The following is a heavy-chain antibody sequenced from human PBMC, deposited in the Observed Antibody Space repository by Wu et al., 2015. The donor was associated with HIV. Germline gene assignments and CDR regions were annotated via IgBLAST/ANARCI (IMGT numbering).Heavy chain of an antibody. J-gene: IGHJ6*03. CDR3: ARCMVRGNFYDYYYYMDV. V-gene: IGHV1-8*03. Sequence: QLVQSGAEVKKPGSSVKVSCKASGGSFSRSGISWVRQAPGKGFEWMGRMNPNSGNTGYAQKFQGRVTITRNTSISTAYMELSSLRSEDTAVYYCARCMVRGNFYDYYYYMDVWGKGTTVTVSS. D-gene: IGHD3-10*01. CDR1: GGSFSRSG. CDR2: MNPNSGNT.